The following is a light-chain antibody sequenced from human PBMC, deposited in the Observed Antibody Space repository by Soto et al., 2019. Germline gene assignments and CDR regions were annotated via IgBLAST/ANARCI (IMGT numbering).Light chain of an antibody. CDR2: DVS. V-gene: IGLV2-8*01. Sequence: QSVLTQPPSASGSPGQSVTISCTGTSSDVGNYNYASWYQQHPGKAPKLMIYDVSKRPSGVPDRFSGSKSGNTASLTVSGLQAEDEADYYCSSYAGSNNFEVFGTGTKVTV. CDR1: SSDVGNYNY. CDR3: SSYAGSNNFEV. J-gene: IGLJ1*01.